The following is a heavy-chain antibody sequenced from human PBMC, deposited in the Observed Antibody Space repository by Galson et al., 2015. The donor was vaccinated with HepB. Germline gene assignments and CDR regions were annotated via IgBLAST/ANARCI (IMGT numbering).Heavy chain of an antibody. D-gene: IGHD4-17*01. J-gene: IGHJ4*02. CDR1: GFTFSDYY. CDR3: ARVAASDYGDHTHFDY. V-gene: IGHV3-11*06. Sequence: SLRLSCAASGFTFSDYYMSWIRQAPGKGLEWVSYISSSSSYTNYADSVKGRFTISRVNDKNSLYLQMNGLRAEDTAVYYCARVAASDYGDHTHFDYWGQGTLVTVSS. CDR2: ISSSSSYT.